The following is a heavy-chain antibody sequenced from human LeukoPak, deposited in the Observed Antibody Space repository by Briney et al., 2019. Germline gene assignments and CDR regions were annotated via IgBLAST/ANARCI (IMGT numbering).Heavy chain of an antibody. CDR2: IYYSGST. CDR1: GGSISSSSYY. V-gene: IGHV4-39*01. Sequence: PSETLSLTCTVSGGSISSSSYYWGWIRQPPGKGLEWIGSIYYSGSTYYNPSLKSRVTISVYTSKNQFSLRLSSVTAADTAVYYCARSCAVLAATDYFDYWGQGTLVTVSS. D-gene: IGHD2-15*01. CDR3: ARSCAVLAATDYFDY. J-gene: IGHJ4*02.